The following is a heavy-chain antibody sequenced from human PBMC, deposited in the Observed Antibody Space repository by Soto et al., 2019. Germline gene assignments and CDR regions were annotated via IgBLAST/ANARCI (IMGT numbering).Heavy chain of an antibody. J-gene: IGHJ6*03. CDR1: GGSISSYY. CDR3: AIRVGGGTLGSYYYYYMDV. CDR2: IYYSGST. D-gene: IGHD2-15*01. Sequence: PSETLSLTCTVSGGSISSYYWSWIRQPPGKGLEWIGYIYYSGSTNYNPSLKSRVTISVDTSKNQFSLKLSSVTAADTAVYYCAIRVGGGTLGSYYYYYMDVWGKGTTVTSP. V-gene: IGHV4-59*01.